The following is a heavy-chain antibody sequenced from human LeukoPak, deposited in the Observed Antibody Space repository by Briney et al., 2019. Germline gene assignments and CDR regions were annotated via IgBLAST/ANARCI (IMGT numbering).Heavy chain of an antibody. J-gene: IGHJ4*02. V-gene: IGHV3-23*01. Sequence: GGSLRLSCAASGFTFSSYSMSWVRQAPGKGLEWVSVISGSGGDTFYADSVKGRFTISRDNSKNTLYLQMNSLRVEDTAVYYCAKGRTLVGGSTRSYDYWGQGTLVTVS. CDR3: AKGRTLVGGSTRSYDY. CDR1: GFTFSSYS. D-gene: IGHD1-26*01. CDR2: ISGSGGDT.